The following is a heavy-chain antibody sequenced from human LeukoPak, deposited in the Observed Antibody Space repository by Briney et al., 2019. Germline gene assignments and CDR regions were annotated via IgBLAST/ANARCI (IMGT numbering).Heavy chain of an antibody. Sequence: SGGYLRLSCAASGFTFSSYSMNWVRQAPGKGLEWVSYISSSSSTIYYADSVKGRFTISRDNAKNSLYLQMNSLRAEDTAVYYCARDCGGGSCYFDYWGQGTLVTVSS. J-gene: IGHJ4*02. CDR2: ISSSSSTI. V-gene: IGHV3-48*04. CDR1: GFTFSSYS. D-gene: IGHD2-15*01. CDR3: ARDCGGGSCYFDY.